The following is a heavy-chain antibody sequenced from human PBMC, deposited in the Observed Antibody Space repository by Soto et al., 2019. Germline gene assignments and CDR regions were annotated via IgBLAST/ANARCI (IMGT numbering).Heavy chain of an antibody. Sequence: GGSLRLSCAASGFTFSSYGMHWVRQAPGEGLEWVAVIWYDGSNKYYADSVKGRFTISRDNSKNTLYLQMNSLRAEDTAVYYSARDKFDYYDSSGYYYYFDYWGQGTLVTVSS. J-gene: IGHJ4*02. CDR2: IWYDGSNK. V-gene: IGHV3-33*01. CDR3: ARDKFDYYDSSGYYYYFDY. D-gene: IGHD3-22*01. CDR1: GFTFSSYG.